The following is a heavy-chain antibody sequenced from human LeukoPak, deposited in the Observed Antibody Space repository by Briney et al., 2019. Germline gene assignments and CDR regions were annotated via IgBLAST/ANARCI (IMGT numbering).Heavy chain of an antibody. V-gene: IGHV1-18*01. CDR2: ISGYNGNT. CDR1: DYTFSNYG. Sequence: ASVKVSCKASDYTFSNYGTSWVRQAPGQGLEWMGWISGYNGNTNSAQKFQGRVSMTADTSTSTAYMDLRSLRFDDTAMYYCALISADGFDIWGQGTMVTVSS. D-gene: IGHD3-10*01. CDR3: ALISADGFDI. J-gene: IGHJ3*02.